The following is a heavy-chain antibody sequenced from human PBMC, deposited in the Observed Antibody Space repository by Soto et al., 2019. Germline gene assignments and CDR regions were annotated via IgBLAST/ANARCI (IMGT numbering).Heavy chain of an antibody. V-gene: IGHV4-39*01. Sequence: SETLSLTCTVSGGSISSSSYYWGWIRQPPGKGLEWIGSIYYSGSTYYNPSLKSRVTISVDTSKNQFSLKLSSVTAADTAVYYCARLGVGATDFDYWGQGTLVTVSS. D-gene: IGHD1-26*01. CDR2: IYYSGST. CDR3: ARLGVGATDFDY. CDR1: GGSISSSSYY. J-gene: IGHJ4*02.